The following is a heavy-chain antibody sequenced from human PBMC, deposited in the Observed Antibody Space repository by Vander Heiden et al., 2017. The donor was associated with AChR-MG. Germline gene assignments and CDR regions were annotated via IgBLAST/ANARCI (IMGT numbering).Heavy chain of an antibody. J-gene: IGHJ3*02. D-gene: IGHD7-27*01. CDR2: ISGSGATT. V-gene: IGHV3-23*01. CDR1: GITFSRYG. Sequence: EVQLLESGGDLIQPGESLRLPCVASGITFSRYGMTWPRQAPGKGLEWVSSISGSGATTYYADSVKGRFTISRDNSKNTLYLQMNSLRVEDTAVYFCAKRPLGAAFDIWGQGTMVTVSS. CDR3: AKRPLGAAFDI.